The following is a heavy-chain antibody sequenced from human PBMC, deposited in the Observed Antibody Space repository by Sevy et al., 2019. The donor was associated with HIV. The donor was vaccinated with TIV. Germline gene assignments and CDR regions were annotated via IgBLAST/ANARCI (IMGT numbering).Heavy chain of an antibody. Sequence: GGSLRLSCAASGFTFSSYGMHWVRQAPGKGLEWVAVISCDGSNKYYADSVKGRFTISRDNSKNTLYLQMNSLRAEYTAVYYCAKEGSRIAVHIDYWGQGTLVTVSS. V-gene: IGHV3-30*18. J-gene: IGHJ4*02. CDR3: AKEGSRIAVHIDY. CDR1: GFTFSSYG. CDR2: ISCDGSNK. D-gene: IGHD6-19*01.